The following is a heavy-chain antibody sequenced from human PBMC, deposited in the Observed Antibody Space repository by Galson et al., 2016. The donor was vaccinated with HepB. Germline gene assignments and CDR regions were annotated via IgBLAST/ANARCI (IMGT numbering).Heavy chain of an antibody. D-gene: IGHD1-7*01. Sequence: SLRLSCAASSFTFSNYYMSWIRQAPGKGLEWVAYITGGSKTIFYADSVKGRFTISRDNAKSSLYLQMNRLRDEDTAMYYCSREDCNYSLDWGRGTLVTVSS. J-gene: IGHJ4*02. CDR1: SFTFSNYY. CDR2: ITGGSKTI. CDR3: SREDCNYSLD. V-gene: IGHV3-11*01.